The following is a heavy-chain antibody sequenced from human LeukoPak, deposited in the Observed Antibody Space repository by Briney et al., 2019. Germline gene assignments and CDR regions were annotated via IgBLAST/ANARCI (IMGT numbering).Heavy chain of an antibody. Sequence: PGGSLRLSCAASGFTFSSYSMNWVRQAPGKGLEWVSYISSSSSTIYYADSVKGRFTISRDNAKNSLYLQMNSLRAEDTAVYYCARESLDYYYMDVWGKGTTVTVSS. CDR1: GFTFSSYS. D-gene: IGHD3-16*02. CDR3: ARESLDYYYMDV. V-gene: IGHV3-48*04. J-gene: IGHJ6*03. CDR2: ISSSSSTI.